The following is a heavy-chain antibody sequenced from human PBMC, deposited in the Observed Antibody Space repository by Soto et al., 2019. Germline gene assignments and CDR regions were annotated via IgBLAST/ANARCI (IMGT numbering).Heavy chain of an antibody. D-gene: IGHD3-22*01. CDR1: GFTFSSYW. J-gene: IGHJ4*02. CDR3: ARDLGMIVRMDY. Sequence: GGSLRLSCAASGFTFSSYWMHWVRQAPGKGLVWVSRINSGGCSTSYADSVKGRFTISRDNAKNTLYLQMNSLRAEDTAVYYCARDLGMIVRMDYWGQGTLVTVSS. CDR2: INSGGCST. V-gene: IGHV3-74*01.